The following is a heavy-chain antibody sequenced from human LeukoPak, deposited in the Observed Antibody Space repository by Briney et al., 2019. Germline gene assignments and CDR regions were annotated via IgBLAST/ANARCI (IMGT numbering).Heavy chain of an antibody. Sequence: GGSLRLSCAASGFTFSNDAMTWVRQAPGKGLEWVSAISGSGDDTKYADSVKGRFTISRDNSKSTLYLQMNSLRAEDTATYYCVRDWVWAGRPFDSWGQGTLVTVSS. D-gene: IGHD6-6*01. CDR3: VRDWVWAGRPFDS. J-gene: IGHJ4*02. V-gene: IGHV3-23*01. CDR2: ISGSGDDT. CDR1: GFTFSNDA.